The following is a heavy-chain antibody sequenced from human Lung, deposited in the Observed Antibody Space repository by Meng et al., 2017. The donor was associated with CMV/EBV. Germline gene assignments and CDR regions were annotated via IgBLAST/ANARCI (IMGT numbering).Heavy chain of an antibody. CDR1: FRLRSYS. CDR3: ARVGYCTTTNCYGDYFDY. V-gene: IGHV3-21*01. J-gene: IGHJ4*02. CDR2: ISASITYI. Sequence: FRLRSYSINCLRHPPWHRLECVSSISASITYIFYSDSVPLRFTISRDNAKNSLYLQMNNLRPEDTAVYYCARVGYCTTTNCYGDYFDYWGQGTLVTVSS. D-gene: IGHD2-2*03.